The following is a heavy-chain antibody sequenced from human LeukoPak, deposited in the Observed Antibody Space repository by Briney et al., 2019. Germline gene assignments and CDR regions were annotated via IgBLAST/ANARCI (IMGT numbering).Heavy chain of an antibody. D-gene: IGHD3-10*01. CDR2: ISGSGGNR. V-gene: IGHV3-23*01. CDR1: GFTFSSYA. CDR3: AKDGSGSYYSDY. Sequence: GGSLRLSCAASGFTFSSYAMSWVRQAPGKGLEWVSSISGSGGNRYYADSVKGRFTISRDNSKNTLYLQMNSLRAEDTAVYYCAKDGSGSYYSDYWGQGTLVTVSS. J-gene: IGHJ4*02.